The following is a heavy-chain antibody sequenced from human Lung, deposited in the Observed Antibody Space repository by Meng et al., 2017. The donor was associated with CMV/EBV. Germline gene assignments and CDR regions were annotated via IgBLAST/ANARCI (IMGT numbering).Heavy chain of an antibody. CDR2: IGTVGDT. CDR3: ARARSPTHFDY. V-gene: IGHV3-13*01. Sequence: GGSLRLSCTASGFTFSTYDFHWVRQPTGKGLEWVSSIGTVGDTYSIGSVKGRFIISRKDAKNSVYLQMNGLRDGDTGLYYCARARSPTHFDYWGQGALVTVSS. J-gene: IGHJ4*02. CDR1: GFTFSTYD.